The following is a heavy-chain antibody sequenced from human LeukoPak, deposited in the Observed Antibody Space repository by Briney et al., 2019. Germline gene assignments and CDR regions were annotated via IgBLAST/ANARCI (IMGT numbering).Heavy chain of an antibody. J-gene: IGHJ6*02. CDR3: ARDNWNYGSSMDV. D-gene: IGHD1-7*01. V-gene: IGHV4-61*08. CDR1: GDSISSSAYY. CDR2: IYYSGST. Sequence: SQTLSLTCIVSGDSISSSAYYWAWIRQPPGKGLEWIGYIYYSGSTNYNPSLKSRVTISVDTSKNQFSLKLRSVTAADTAVYYCARDNWNYGSSMDVWGQGTTVTVSS.